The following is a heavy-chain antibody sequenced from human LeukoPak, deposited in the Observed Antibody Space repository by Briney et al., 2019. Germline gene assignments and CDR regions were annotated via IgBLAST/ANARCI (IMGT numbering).Heavy chain of an antibody. CDR3: ARDWMAPFDY. CDR2: ITGSGGST. J-gene: IGHJ4*02. Sequence: GGSLRLSCAASGFTFSNYGLSWVRQAPGKGLEWVSGITGSGGSTYYADSVKGRFTISRDNSKNTLYLQMNSLRAEDTALYYCARDWMAPFDYWGQGTLVTVSS. CDR1: GFTFSNYG. V-gene: IGHV3-23*01. D-gene: IGHD5-24*01.